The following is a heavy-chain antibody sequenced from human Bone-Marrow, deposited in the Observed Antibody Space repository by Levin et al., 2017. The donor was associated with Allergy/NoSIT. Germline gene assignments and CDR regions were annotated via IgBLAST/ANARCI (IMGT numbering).Heavy chain of an antibody. CDR3: ARLCSGGSCYSDY. J-gene: IGHJ4*02. CDR2: IWYDGSNK. Sequence: PGGSLRLSCAASGFTFSSYGMHWVRQAPGKGLEWVAVIWYDGSNKYYADSVKGRFTISRDNSKNTLYLQMNSLRAEDTAVYYCARLCSGGSCYSDYWGQGTLVTVSS. D-gene: IGHD2-15*01. V-gene: IGHV3-33*01. CDR1: GFTFSSYG.